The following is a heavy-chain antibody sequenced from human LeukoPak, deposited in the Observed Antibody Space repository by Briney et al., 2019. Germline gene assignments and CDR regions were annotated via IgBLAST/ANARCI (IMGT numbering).Heavy chain of an antibody. CDR2: ISAYNGNT. D-gene: IGHD6-6*01. CDR1: GYTFTSYG. CDR3: ARALAARTDY. J-gene: IGHJ4*02. V-gene: IGHV1-18*01. Sequence: ASVKVSCKASGYTFTSYGISWVRQAPGQGLEWMGWISAYNGNTNYAQKLQGRVTMTRDTSTSTVYMELSSLRSEDTAVYYCARALAARTDYWGQGTLVTVSS.